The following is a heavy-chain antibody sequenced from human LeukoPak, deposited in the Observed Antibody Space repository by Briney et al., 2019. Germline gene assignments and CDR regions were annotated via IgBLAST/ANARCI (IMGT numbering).Heavy chain of an antibody. CDR3: AKDLSRAVAADWFDP. J-gene: IGHJ5*02. CDR2: ISDSGGST. CDR1: GFTFSNYD. D-gene: IGHD6-19*01. Sequence: GGSLRLSCAASGFTFSNYDMSWVRQAPGKGLEWVSSISDSGGSTYYADSVKGRFTISRDNSKNTLYLQMTNLRAADTAVYYCAKDLSRAVAADWFDPWDQGSPVTVSS. V-gene: IGHV3-23*01.